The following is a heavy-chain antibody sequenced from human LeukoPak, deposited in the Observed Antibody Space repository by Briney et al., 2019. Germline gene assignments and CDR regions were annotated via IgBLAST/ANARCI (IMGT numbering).Heavy chain of an antibody. J-gene: IGHJ4*02. Sequence: GESLKISCKASGYSFSTYWIGWVRQKPGKGLEWMGVIYPGDSDTRYSPSFRGQVTISADKSISTTYLQWTCLKAPDIALYYCAKDIEAGTAGFSFDSWGQGTLVTVSS. CDR3: AKDIEAGTAGFSFDS. V-gene: IGHV5-51*01. CDR2: IYPGDSDT. D-gene: IGHD2-21*02. CDR1: GYSFSTYW.